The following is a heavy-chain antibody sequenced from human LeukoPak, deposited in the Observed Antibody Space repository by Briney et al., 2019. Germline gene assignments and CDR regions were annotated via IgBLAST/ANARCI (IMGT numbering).Heavy chain of an antibody. V-gene: IGHV1-18*01. CDR2: ISAYNGNT. D-gene: IGHD6-13*01. CDR3: ARDHLGIAAAGTKFDY. J-gene: IGHJ4*02. Sequence: GASVNVSCKASGYTFTSYGISWVRQAPGQGLEWMGWISAYNGNTNYAQKLQGRVTMTTDTSTSTAYMELRSLRSDDTAVYYCARDHLGIAAAGTKFDYWGQGTLVTVSS. CDR1: GYTFTSYG.